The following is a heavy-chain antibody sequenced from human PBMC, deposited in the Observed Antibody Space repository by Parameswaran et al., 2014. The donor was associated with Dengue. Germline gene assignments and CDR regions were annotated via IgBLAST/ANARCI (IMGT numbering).Heavy chain of an antibody. V-gene: IGHV1-46*03. CDR3: ARRSRVIPHYMDV. CDR2: INPSGGST. Sequence: WVRQAPGQGLEWMGVINPSGGSTTYAQKFQGRVTTARDTSTSTVHMELGSLRSEDTAVYYCARRSRVIPHYMDVWGQGTTVTVSS. J-gene: IGHJ6*02. D-gene: IGHD2/OR15-2a*01.